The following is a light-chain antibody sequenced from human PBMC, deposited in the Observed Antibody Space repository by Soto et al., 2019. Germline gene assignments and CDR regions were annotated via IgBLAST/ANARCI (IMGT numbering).Light chain of an antibody. V-gene: IGLV1-51*01. CDR2: DNN. CDR3: QSYDSRLSGSGV. CDR1: SSNIGNNY. J-gene: IGLJ1*01. Sequence: QSVLTQPPSVSAAPGQKVTISCSGSSSNIGNNYVSWYQQLPGTAPKLLIYDNNKRPSGIPDRFSGSKSGTSASLAITGLQAEDEADYYCQSYDSRLSGSGVFGTGTKVTVL.